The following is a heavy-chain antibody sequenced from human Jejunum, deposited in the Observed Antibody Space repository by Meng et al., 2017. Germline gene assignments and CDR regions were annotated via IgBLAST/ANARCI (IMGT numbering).Heavy chain of an antibody. D-gene: IGHD2/OR15-2a*01. CDR3: ARRGFYDY. Sequence: GESLKISCAASGFTFTSFAMSWVRQAPGKGLEWVSSISNSGGGPSYSDSVKGRFTISRDNSKNTLYLQMSSLRVEDTAVYYCARRGFYDYWGQGTLVTVSS. CDR2: ISNSGGGP. J-gene: IGHJ4*02. V-gene: IGHV3-23*01. CDR1: GFTFTSFA.